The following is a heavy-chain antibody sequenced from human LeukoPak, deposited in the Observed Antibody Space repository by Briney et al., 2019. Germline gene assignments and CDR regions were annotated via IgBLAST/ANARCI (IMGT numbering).Heavy chain of an antibody. CDR3: ARDVGGCSGYDSIDFDY. Sequence: ASVKVSCKASGYTFTSYGISWVRQAPGQGLEWMGWISAYNGNTNYAQKLQGRVTMTTDTSTSTAYMELRSLRSDDTAVYYCARDVGGCSGYDSIDFDYWGQGTLVTVSS. CDR2: ISAYNGNT. CDR1: GYTFTSYG. J-gene: IGHJ4*02. V-gene: IGHV1-18*01. D-gene: IGHD5-12*01.